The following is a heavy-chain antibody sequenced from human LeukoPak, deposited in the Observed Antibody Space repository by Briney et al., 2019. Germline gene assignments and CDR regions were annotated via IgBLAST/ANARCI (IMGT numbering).Heavy chain of an antibody. Sequence: GASVKVSCKASGYTFTSYDINWVRQATGQGLEWMGWMNPNSGNTGYAQKFQGRVTMTRNTPISTAYMELSSLRPEDTAVYFCARLASSSWPLYYYYGMDVWGQGTTVTVSS. J-gene: IGHJ6*02. CDR2: MNPNSGNT. CDR1: GYTFTSYD. CDR3: ARLASSSWPLYYYYGMDV. D-gene: IGHD6-13*01. V-gene: IGHV1-8*01.